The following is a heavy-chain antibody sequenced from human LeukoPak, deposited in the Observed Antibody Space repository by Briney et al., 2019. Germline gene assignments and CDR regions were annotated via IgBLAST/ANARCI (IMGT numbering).Heavy chain of an antibody. CDR3: ARDVEITIFGVGDRGY. CDR1: GYIFTGYY. J-gene: IGHJ4*02. Sequence: ASVKVSCKASGYIFTGYYMHWVRQAPGQGLEWMGWINPNSGGTNYAQKFQGRVTMTRDTSISTAYMELSRLRSDDTAVYYCARDVEITIFGVGDRGYWGQGTLVTVSS. V-gene: IGHV1-2*02. CDR2: INPNSGGT. D-gene: IGHD3-3*01.